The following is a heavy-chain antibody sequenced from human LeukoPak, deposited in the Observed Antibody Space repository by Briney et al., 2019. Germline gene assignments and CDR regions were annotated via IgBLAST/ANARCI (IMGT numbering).Heavy chain of an antibody. Sequence: PSENLSRTCTVSGGSISSYYWSWIRQPPGKGLEWIGYIYYSGSTNYNPSLKSRVTISVDTSKNQFSLKLSSVTAADTAVYYCARRCSSTSCLDYWGQGTLVTVSS. CDR1: GGSISSYY. J-gene: IGHJ4*02. CDR3: ARRCSSTSCLDY. CDR2: IYYSGST. V-gene: IGHV4-59*12. D-gene: IGHD2-2*01.